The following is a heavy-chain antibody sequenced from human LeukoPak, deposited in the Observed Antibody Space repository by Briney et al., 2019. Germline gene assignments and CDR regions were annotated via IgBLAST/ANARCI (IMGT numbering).Heavy chain of an antibody. J-gene: IGHJ4*02. V-gene: IGHV1-18*01. Sequence: SVKVSCNPCGYTFNRYGIRWVREAPGQGVEWMGWISAYNGNTNYAQKLQGRITMTTDTSTSTAYMDLRSLRSDDTAVYYCARGPRVDRDGHRSDRCGQRILVTVSS. D-gene: IGHD5-24*01. CDR1: GYTFNRYG. CDR3: ARGPRVDRDGHRSDR. CDR2: ISAYNGNT.